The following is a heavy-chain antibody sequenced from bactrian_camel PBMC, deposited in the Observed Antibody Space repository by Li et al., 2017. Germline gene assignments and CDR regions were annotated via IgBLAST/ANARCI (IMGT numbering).Heavy chain of an antibody. Sequence: QVESGGGLVQPGGSLRLSCAASGFTFGSMDMIWVRQAPGKGLEWVSVISSGGGVTYFADSVQGRFTISRDDAKNTVFLQLNSLKSEDTALYYCATPRPAYGGSWFVGYWGQGTQVTVS. CDR2: ISSGGGVT. J-gene: IGHJ6*01. D-gene: IGHD6*01. CDR3: ATPRPAYGGSWFVGY. V-gene: IGHV3S40*01. CDR1: GFTFGSMD.